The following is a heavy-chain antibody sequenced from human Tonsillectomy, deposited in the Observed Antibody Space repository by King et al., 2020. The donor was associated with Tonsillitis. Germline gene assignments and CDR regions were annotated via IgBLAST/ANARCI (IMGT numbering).Heavy chain of an antibody. CDR1: GFTFSSYS. CDR3: AGDPRIAVLGAEAY. D-gene: IGHD6-19*01. Sequence: VQLVESGGGLVKPGGSLRLSCAASGFTFSSYSMNWVRQAPGKGLEWVSSISSSSSYIYYADEVKGRFTISRDNAKNSLYLQMNSLRAEDTAVYYCAGDPRIAVLGAEAYCGQGTLVTVSS. J-gene: IGHJ4*02. CDR2: ISSSSSYI. V-gene: IGHV3-21*01.